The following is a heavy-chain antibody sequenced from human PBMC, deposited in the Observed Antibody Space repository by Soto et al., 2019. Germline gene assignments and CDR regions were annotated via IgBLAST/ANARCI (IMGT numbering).Heavy chain of an antibody. CDR3: AKRPKAGRPVDV. CDR1: GFTFRSYS. Sequence: PGGSLRLSCAASGFTFRSYSMSWVRQAPGKGLERVSAINPSGDSTYYADSVKGRLTISRDNSKNTVYLQINSLRAEDTAIYYCAKRPKAGRPVDVWGKGTTVPVSS. D-gene: IGHD6-6*01. V-gene: IGHV3-23*01. J-gene: IGHJ6*04. CDR2: INPSGDST.